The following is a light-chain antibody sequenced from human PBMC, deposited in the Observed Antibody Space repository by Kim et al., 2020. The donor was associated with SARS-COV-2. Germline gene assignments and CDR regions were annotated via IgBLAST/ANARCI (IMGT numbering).Light chain of an antibody. CDR3: NSRDNNDNVL. CDR1: SLRTYN. J-gene: IGLJ2*01. Sequence: VALGQTVRITCKGDSLRTYNTTWFQQKPGQAPIVVFYGKNTRPSGIPDRFSGSSSGNTASLTITATQAGDEADYYCNSRDNNDNVLFGGGTQLTVL. V-gene: IGLV3-19*01. CDR2: GKN.